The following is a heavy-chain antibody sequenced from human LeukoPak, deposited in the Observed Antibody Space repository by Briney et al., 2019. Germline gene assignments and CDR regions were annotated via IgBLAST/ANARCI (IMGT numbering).Heavy chain of an antibody. CDR2: ISGSGGST. J-gene: IGHJ4*02. V-gene: IGHV3-23*01. Sequence: PGGSLRLSCAVSGFTVSSNYMSWVRQAPGKGLEWVSAISGSGGSTYYAGSVKGRFTISRDNSKNTMYLQMNSLRAEDTAVYYCAKDGDSRGWHVQDYWGQGTLVTVSS. CDR1: GFTVSSNY. CDR3: AKDGDSRGWHVQDY. D-gene: IGHD6-19*01.